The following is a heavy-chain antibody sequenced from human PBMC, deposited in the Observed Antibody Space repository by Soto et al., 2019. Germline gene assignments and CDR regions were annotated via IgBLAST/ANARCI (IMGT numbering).Heavy chain of an antibody. J-gene: IGHJ5*01. CDR1: GGTFSSYA. D-gene: IGHD5-18*01. CDR3: ARSALDDDGYHYLDS. V-gene: IGHV1-69*05. CDR2: IIPIFGTA. Sequence: SVKVSCKASGGTFSSYAISWVRQAPGQGLEWMGGIIPIFGTANYAQKFQGRVTITTDKSTSTACMELSSLRSEDTGMYYCARSALDDDGYHYLDSWGQGTLVTVSS.